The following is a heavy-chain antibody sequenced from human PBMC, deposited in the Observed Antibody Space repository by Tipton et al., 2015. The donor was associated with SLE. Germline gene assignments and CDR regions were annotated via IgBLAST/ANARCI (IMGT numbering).Heavy chain of an antibody. J-gene: IGHJ3*01. CDR3: AKPRIVGATGAFDV. Sequence: SLRLYCAASGFTFRSYGMHWVRQAPGKGLEWVAVISYDGSNKYYADSVKGRFTISRDNSKNTVYLQMNSLRAEDTAVYYCAKPRIVGATGAFDVWGQGTMVTVSS. V-gene: IGHV3-30*18. CDR2: ISYDGSNK. CDR1: GFTFRSYG. D-gene: IGHD1-26*01.